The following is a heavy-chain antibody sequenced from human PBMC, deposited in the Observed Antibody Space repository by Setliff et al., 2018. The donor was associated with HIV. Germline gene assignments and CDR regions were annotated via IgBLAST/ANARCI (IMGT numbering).Heavy chain of an antibody. J-gene: IGHJ3*02. V-gene: IGHV4-39*01. D-gene: IGHD4-17*01. CDR3: ARHYGGNLDAFDI. CDR1: GASISSTSYY. CDR2: IYYSGRT. Sequence: PSETLSLTCTVSGASISSTSYYWGWIRQPPGKGLEWIGSIYYSGRTYYNPSLKSRVTISVDTSKNQFSLKPSSVTAADTAVYYCARHYGGNLDAFDIWGLGTMVTVSS.